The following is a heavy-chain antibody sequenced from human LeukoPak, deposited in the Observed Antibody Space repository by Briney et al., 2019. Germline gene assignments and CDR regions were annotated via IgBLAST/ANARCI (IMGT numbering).Heavy chain of an antibody. CDR2: ISYDGSNK. CDR3: AKDKGYYDSSGYYSYFDY. Sequence: GGSLRLSCAASGFTFSSYGMHWVRQAPGKGLEWVAVISYDGSNKYYPDSVKGRFTISRDNSKNTLYLQMNSLRAEDTAVYYCAKDKGYYDSSGYYSYFDYWGQGTLVTVSS. V-gene: IGHV3-30*18. J-gene: IGHJ4*02. D-gene: IGHD3-22*01. CDR1: GFTFSSYG.